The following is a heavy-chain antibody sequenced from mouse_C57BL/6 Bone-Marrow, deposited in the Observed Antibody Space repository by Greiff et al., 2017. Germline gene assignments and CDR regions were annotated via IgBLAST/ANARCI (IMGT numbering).Heavy chain of an antibody. D-gene: IGHD1-1*01. CDR2: IYPRDGST. Sequence: VKLMESGPELVKPGASVKLSCKASGYTFTSYDINWVKQRPGQGLEWIGWIYPRDGSTKYNEKFKGKGTLTVDTSSSTAYMERHSLTSEDSAVYFCARLEFDGSSGDWYFDVWGTGTTVTVSS. CDR3: ARLEFDGSSGDWYFDV. J-gene: IGHJ1*03. V-gene: IGHV1-85*01. CDR1: GYTFTSYD.